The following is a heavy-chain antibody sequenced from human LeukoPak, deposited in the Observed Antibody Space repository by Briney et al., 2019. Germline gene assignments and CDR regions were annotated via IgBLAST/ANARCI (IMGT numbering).Heavy chain of an antibody. CDR2: MYYTGSYTGTT. CDR3: VGEEYGTGSYYKSSD. V-gene: IGHV4-39*01. J-gene: IGHJ4*02. Sequence: SETLSLTCIVSDGSISSSSFYWGWIRQPPGKGLEWIGSMYYTGSYTGTTYYNPSLESRATVSVDTSKNLCSLKLTSVTAADTAVYYCVGEEYGTGSYYKSSDWGQGTLVTVSS. CDR1: DGSISSSSFY. D-gene: IGHD3-10*01.